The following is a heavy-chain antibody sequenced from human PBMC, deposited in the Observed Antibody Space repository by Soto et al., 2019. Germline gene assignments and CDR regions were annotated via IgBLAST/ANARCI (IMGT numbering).Heavy chain of an antibody. D-gene: IGHD3-3*01. CDR2: IYYSGST. CDR3: ARHERDFWSGYYNGGFVY. Sequence: PSETLSLTCTVSGGSISSSSYYWGWIRQPPGEGLEWIGSIYYSGSTYYNPSLKSRVTISVDTSKNQFSLKLSSVTAADTAVYYCARHERDFWSGYYNGGFVYWGQGTLVTVSS. J-gene: IGHJ4*02. CDR1: GGSISSSSYY. V-gene: IGHV4-39*01.